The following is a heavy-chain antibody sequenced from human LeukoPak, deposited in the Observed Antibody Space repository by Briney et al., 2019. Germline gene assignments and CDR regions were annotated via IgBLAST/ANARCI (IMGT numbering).Heavy chain of an antibody. D-gene: IGHD3-10*01. Sequence: ASVKVSCKASGYTFTAYYMHWVRQAPGQGLEWMGWSNPNSGGTTYAQKFQGRVTMTTDTSVSTAYLELNGLRSDDTAVYYCARDLDYGSGSFSNWGQGAIVTVSS. CDR1: GYTFTAYY. V-gene: IGHV1-2*02. J-gene: IGHJ4*02. CDR3: ARDLDYGSGSFSN. CDR2: SNPNSGGT.